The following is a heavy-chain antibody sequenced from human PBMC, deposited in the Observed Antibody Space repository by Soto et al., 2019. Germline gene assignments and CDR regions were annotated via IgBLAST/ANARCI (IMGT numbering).Heavy chain of an antibody. CDR1: GGTFSNYA. J-gene: IGHJ4*02. Sequence: QVQLVQSGAEVKKPGSSVKVSCKASGGTFSNYAISWVRQAPGQGLEWMGGIIPIFGTANYAQKFQGRVTITAVESTTIGYMELSSLRSEDTAVYYCARSPREGWERLQFHYWGQGTLVTVSS. D-gene: IGHD1-26*01. CDR2: IIPIFGTA. V-gene: IGHV1-69*01. CDR3: ARSPREGWERLQFHY.